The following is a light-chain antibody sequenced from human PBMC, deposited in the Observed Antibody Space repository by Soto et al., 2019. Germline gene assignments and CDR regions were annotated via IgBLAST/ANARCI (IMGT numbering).Light chain of an antibody. Sequence: ETVLSHSVATVWLAAGRIDLRACSTSQSVSSSYLAWYQQKPGQAPRLLMYGASSRATGIPDRLSGSGSGTDFTLTISRLEPEDSAVYSCQDSSTSPWPFGQGTKVDIK. J-gene: IGKJ1*01. CDR3: QDSSTSPWP. CDR2: GAS. V-gene: IGKV3-20*01. CDR1: QSVSSSY.